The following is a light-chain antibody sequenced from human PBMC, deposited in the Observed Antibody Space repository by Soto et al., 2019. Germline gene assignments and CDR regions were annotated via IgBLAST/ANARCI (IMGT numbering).Light chain of an antibody. CDR1: SSDIGGYNY. Sequence: QSVLTQPASVSGSPGQSITISCTGTSSDIGGYNYVSWYQQHPGKAPKLMIFDVSNRPSGVSSRFSGSKSGNTASLTISGLQAEDEADYYCSSYTSFSTFSYGFGTGTKVTVL. V-gene: IGLV2-14*01. J-gene: IGLJ1*01. CDR2: DVS. CDR3: SSYTSFSTFSYG.